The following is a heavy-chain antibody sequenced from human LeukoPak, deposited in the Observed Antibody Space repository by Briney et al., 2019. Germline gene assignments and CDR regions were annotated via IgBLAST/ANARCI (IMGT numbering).Heavy chain of an antibody. CDR2: IKQDGSEK. D-gene: IGHD3-3*01. J-gene: IGHJ6*02. CDR3: ATQYYDFWSGYYLYYYYGMDV. CDR1: GFTFSSYA. V-gene: IGHV3-7*01. Sequence: GGSLRLSCAASGFTFSSYAMSWVRQAPGKGLEWVANIKQDGSEKYYVDSVKGRFTISRDNAKNSLYLQMNSLRAEDTAVYYCATQYYDFWSGYYLYYYYGMDVWGQGTTVTVSS.